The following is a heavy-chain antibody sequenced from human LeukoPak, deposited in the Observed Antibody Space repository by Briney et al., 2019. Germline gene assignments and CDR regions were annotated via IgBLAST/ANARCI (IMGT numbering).Heavy chain of an antibody. Sequence: PSETLSLTCAVYGESFKDYYWNWIRQPPGKGLEWIGEINHSGSSNYNPSLKSRVTISVDTSKNQFSLKLSSVTAADTAVYYCARDGGRGAAAGTPVGYWGQGTLVTVSS. CDR1: GESFKDYY. J-gene: IGHJ4*02. CDR2: INHSGSS. D-gene: IGHD6-13*01. CDR3: ARDGGRGAAAGTPVGY. V-gene: IGHV4-34*01.